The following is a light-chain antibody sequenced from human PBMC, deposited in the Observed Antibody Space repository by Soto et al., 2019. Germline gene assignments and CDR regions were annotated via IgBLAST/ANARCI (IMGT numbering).Light chain of an antibody. CDR3: QQYGSSPRT. CDR1: QSVSSSY. V-gene: IGKV3-20*01. Sequence: EIVLTQSPGTLSLSPGERATLSCRASQSVSSSYLAWYQQKPGQAPRLLIYGASSRATGIPDGFSGSGSGTDFTLTSSRLEPEDFAVYYCQQYGSSPRTFGQGTKVEIK. CDR2: GAS. J-gene: IGKJ1*01.